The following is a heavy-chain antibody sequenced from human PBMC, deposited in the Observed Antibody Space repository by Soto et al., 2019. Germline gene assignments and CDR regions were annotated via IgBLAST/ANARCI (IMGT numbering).Heavy chain of an antibody. CDR1: GCSSSGYY. Sequence: SDTLSLTWTFSGCSSSGYYLSWIRQPPGKGLEWIGNVYYSGGAKYNPSVKRRVSISVDTSKNQFSLKLSSVTAADTAVYYCARAKQQLSDFDYWGQGTLVTVSS. CDR3: ARAKQQLSDFDY. D-gene: IGHD6-13*01. V-gene: IGHV4-59*08. CDR2: VYYSGGA. J-gene: IGHJ4*02.